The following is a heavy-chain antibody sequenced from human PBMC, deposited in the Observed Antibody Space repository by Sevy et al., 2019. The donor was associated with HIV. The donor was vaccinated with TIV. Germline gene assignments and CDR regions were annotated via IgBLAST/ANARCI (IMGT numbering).Heavy chain of an antibody. CDR3: ARALTMIGYYYGMDV. Sequence: SETLSLTCTVSGGSISSGGYYWSWIRQHPGKGLEWIGYIYYSGSTYYNPSLKRRVTISVDTSKNQFSLKLSSVTAADTAVYYCARALTMIGYYYGMDVWGQGTTVTVSS. CDR2: IYYSGST. J-gene: IGHJ6*02. V-gene: IGHV4-31*03. D-gene: IGHD3-22*01. CDR1: GGSISSGGYY.